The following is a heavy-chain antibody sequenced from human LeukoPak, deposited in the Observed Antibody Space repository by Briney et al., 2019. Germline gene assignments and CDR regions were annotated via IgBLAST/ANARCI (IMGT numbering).Heavy chain of an antibody. CDR1: GFTFSSYG. D-gene: IGHD5-18*01. Sequence: PGGSLRLSCAASGFTFSSYGMHWVRQAPGKGRQWVAGTGFDGSNKEYADSVKGRFTISRDNSKNTVYLQMNSLRVEDTAVYYCAGDGPLGYSDGYRSFDYWGQGTLVTVSS. V-gene: IGHV3-33*01. J-gene: IGHJ4*02. CDR3: AGDGPLGYSDGYRSFDY. CDR2: TGFDGSNK.